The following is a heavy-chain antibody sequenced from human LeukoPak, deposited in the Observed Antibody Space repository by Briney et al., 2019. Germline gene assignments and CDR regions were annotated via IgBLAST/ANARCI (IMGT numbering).Heavy chain of an antibody. CDR2: IYSGGST. J-gene: IGHJ4*02. CDR3: ARAPGYCSGGSCYSLLDY. Sequence: GGSLRLSCAASGLTVSSNYMSWVRQAPGKGLEWVSIIYSGGSTYYADSVKGRFTISRDNSKNTLYLQMNSPRAEDTAVYYCARAPGYCSGGSCYSLLDYWGQGTLVTVSS. CDR1: GLTVSSNY. D-gene: IGHD2-15*01. V-gene: IGHV3-53*01.